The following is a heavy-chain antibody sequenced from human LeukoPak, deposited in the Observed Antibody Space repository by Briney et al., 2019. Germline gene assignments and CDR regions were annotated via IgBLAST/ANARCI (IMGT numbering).Heavy chain of an antibody. CDR1: GYTFTSYD. CDR3: AKDGGLWVSAHWGDS. D-gene: IGHD7-27*01. V-gene: IGHV1-8*01. Sequence: ASVKVSCKASGYTFTSYDINWVRQATGQGLEWMGWMNPNSGNTGYAQKFQGRVTMTRNTSISTAYMELSSLRSEDTAVYYCAKDGGLWVSAHWGDSWGRGTLVTVSS. CDR2: MNPNSGNT. J-gene: IGHJ4*02.